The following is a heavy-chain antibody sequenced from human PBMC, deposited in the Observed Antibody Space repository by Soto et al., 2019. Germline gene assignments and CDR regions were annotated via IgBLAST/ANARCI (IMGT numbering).Heavy chain of an antibody. CDR1: GGSISSGDYY. Sequence: SETLSLTCTVSGGSISSGDYYWSWIRQPPGKGLEWIGYIYYSGSTYYNPSLKSRVTISVDTSKNQFSLKLSSVTAADTAVYYCARDVLRFLESNRYYYYGMDVWGQATTVTVSS. CDR3: ARDVLRFLESNRYYYYGMDV. CDR2: IYYSGST. V-gene: IGHV4-30-4*01. J-gene: IGHJ6*02. D-gene: IGHD3-3*01.